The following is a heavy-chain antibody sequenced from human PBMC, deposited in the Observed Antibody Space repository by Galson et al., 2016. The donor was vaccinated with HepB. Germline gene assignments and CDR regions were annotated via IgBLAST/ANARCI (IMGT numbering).Heavy chain of an antibody. D-gene: IGHD1-26*01. V-gene: IGHV3-21*01. CDR1: GFTFSSYS. J-gene: IGHJ3*02. Sequence: SLRLSCAASGFTFSSYSVNWVRQAPGKGLEWVSSISSSGTYIYYADSVKGRFTISRDNAKRSLYLQMNSLRAEDTAVYYCARGEEWEDAFDIWGQGTMVTVSS. CDR3: ARGEEWEDAFDI. CDR2: ISSSGTYI.